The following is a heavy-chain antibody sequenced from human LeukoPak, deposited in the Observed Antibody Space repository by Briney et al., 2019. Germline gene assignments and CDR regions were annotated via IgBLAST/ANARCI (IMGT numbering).Heavy chain of an antibody. CDR2: IYYSGTA. Sequence: SETLSLTCTVSGGSRSSSSYHWGWIRQPPGKGLEWIGSIYYSGTAYYNPSLKSRVTISVDTSKNQFSLKLISVTAADTAVCYCSRYVSNTGWFDSWGQGTLVTFSS. CDR1: GGSRSSSSYH. D-gene: IGHD1-1*01. CDR3: SRYVSNTGWFDS. J-gene: IGHJ5*01. V-gene: IGHV4-39*01.